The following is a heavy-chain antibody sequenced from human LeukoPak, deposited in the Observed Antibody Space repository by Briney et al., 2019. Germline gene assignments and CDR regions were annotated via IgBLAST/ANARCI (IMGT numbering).Heavy chain of an antibody. CDR1: GFTFSSYA. CDR2: LSGSGGSA. CDR3: ARARYCSSTSCYTPFDY. J-gene: IGHJ4*02. Sequence: GGSLRLSCAASGFTFSSYALSWVRQAPGKGLEWVSTLSGSGGSAYYADSVKGRFTISRDNSKNTLYLQMNSLRAEDTAVYYCARARYCSSTSCYTPFDYWGQGTLVTVSS. V-gene: IGHV3-23*01. D-gene: IGHD2-2*02.